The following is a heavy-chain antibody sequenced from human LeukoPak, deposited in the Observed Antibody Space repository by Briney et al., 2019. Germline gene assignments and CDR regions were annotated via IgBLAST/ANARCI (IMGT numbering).Heavy chain of an antibody. Sequence: GGSLRLSCAASGFTFSDYTMNWVRQAPGKGLEWVSSISSSSYIYYSDSVKGRFTISRDNAKNSLYLQMNSLRAEDTAVYHCARDDFGDSVDYWGQGTLVTVSA. CDR1: GFTFSDYT. CDR2: ISSSSYI. CDR3: ARDDFGDSVDY. D-gene: IGHD4-17*01. J-gene: IGHJ4*02. V-gene: IGHV3-69-1*01.